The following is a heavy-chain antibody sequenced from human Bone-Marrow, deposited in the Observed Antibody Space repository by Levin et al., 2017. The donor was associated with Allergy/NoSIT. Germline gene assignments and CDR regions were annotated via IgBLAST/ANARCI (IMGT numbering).Heavy chain of an antibody. CDR3: TTVLQWEPDPG. D-gene: IGHD1-14*01. Sequence: KSGGSLRLSCAASGFTITNAWMSWVRQAPGKGLEWVGRIQSKADGGTTEYAAPVKGRFTISRDDSKNTLYLQMNSLKTEDTAVYYCTTVLQWEPDPGWGQGTLVTVSS. J-gene: IGHJ4*02. CDR1: GFTITNAW. CDR2: IQSKADGGTT. V-gene: IGHV3-15*01.